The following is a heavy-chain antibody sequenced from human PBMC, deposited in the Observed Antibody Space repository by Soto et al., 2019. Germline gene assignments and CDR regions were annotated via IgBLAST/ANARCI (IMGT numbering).Heavy chain of an antibody. CDR1: GGSISSGDYY. CDR3: AREENTMVRAVISRDY. CDR2: IYYSGST. J-gene: IGHJ4*02. V-gene: IGHV4-30-4*01. Sequence: LSLTCTVSGGSISSGDYYWSWIRQPPGKGLEWIGYIYYSGSTYYNPSLKSRVIISVDTSKNQFSLKLSSVTAADTAVYYCAREENTMVRAVISRDYWGRGTRVTVSS. D-gene: IGHD3-10*01.